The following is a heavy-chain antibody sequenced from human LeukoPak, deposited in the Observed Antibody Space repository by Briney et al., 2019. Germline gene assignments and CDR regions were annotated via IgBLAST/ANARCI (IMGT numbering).Heavy chain of an antibody. J-gene: IGHJ3*02. Sequence: SQTLSLTCTVYGGSISSCSYCWSWIPQPAGKGLEWIRRIYASGNTNYNPSPKSRVPISVTKSKTQFSLTLRSGTAAATAVYYCARGFWSGYALAGFAIWGQGTMVTVSS. V-gene: IGHV4-61*02. CDR3: ARGFWSGYALAGFAI. CDR1: GGSISSCSYC. D-gene: IGHD3-3*01. CDR2: IYASGNT.